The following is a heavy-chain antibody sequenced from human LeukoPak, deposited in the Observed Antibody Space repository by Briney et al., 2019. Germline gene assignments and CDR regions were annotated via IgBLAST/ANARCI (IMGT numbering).Heavy chain of an antibody. J-gene: IGHJ4*02. V-gene: IGHV3-23*01. CDR1: GFTFSSYA. CDR2: ISGSGGST. CDR3: AKFPTYYYDTRAS. D-gene: IGHD3-22*01. Sequence: GRSLRLSCAASGFTFSSYAMSWVRQAPGKGLEWVSAISGSGGSTYYADSVKGRFTISRDNSKNTLYLQMNSLRAEGTAVYYCAKFPTYYYDTRASWGQGTLVTVSS.